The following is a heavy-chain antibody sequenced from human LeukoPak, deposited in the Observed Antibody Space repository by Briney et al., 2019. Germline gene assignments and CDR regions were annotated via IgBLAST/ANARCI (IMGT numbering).Heavy chain of an antibody. J-gene: IGHJ6*03. D-gene: IGHD6-19*01. V-gene: IGHV4-34*11. CDR3: ARDSAYTSGYYFDYYYMDV. CDR1: GGSFSGYY. CDR2: MYYSGST. Sequence: SETLSLTCAVYGGSFSGYYWSWIRQPPGKGLEWIGSMYYSGSTYYNPSLKSRVIISVDTSKTQFTLNLTSVTAADTAMYYCARDSAYTSGYYFDYYYMDVWGKGTTVTVSS.